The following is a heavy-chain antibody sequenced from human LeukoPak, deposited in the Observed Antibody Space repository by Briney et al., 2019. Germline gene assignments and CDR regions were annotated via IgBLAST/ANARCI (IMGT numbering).Heavy chain of an antibody. Sequence: PGGSLRLSCAASGFTFSSYSMNWVRQAPGKGLEWVSAISGSGGSTYYAGSVKGRFTISRDNSKNTLYLQMNSLRAEDTAVYYCAKDHRIAVAGTGWFDPWGQGTLVTVSS. V-gene: IGHV3-23*01. CDR2: ISGSGGST. D-gene: IGHD6-19*01. CDR3: AKDHRIAVAGTGWFDP. CDR1: GFTFSSYS. J-gene: IGHJ5*02.